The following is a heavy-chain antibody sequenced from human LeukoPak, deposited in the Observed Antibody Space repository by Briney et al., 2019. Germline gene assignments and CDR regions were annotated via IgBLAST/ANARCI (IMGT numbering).Heavy chain of an antibody. Sequence: GGSLRLSCAASGFTFSSYGMHWVRQAPGKGLEWMAVISYDGSNKYYADSVKGRFTISRDNSKNTLYLQMNSLRAEDTAVYYCAKRFRGTWFDPWGQGTLVTVSS. CDR1: GFTFSSYG. CDR3: AKRFRGTWFDP. D-gene: IGHD3-10*01. CDR2: ISYDGSNK. V-gene: IGHV3-30*18. J-gene: IGHJ5*02.